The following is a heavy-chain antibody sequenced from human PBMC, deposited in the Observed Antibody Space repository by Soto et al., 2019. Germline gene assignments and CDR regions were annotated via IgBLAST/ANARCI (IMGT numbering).Heavy chain of an antibody. Sequence: GGSLRLSCAASGFTFTNYWMSWVRQAPGKGLECVASINQGGSGKYYVDSVKGRFTISRDNGKKSLSLQMNSLRAEDTAVYYCAVQGATFDYWGQGTPVTVSS. J-gene: IGHJ4*02. CDR2: INQGGSGK. V-gene: IGHV3-7*01. CDR1: GFTFTNYW. CDR3: AVQGATFDY. D-gene: IGHD1-1*01.